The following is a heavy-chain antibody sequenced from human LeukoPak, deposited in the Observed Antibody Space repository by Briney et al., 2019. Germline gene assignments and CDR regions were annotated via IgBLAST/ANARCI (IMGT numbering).Heavy chain of an antibody. V-gene: IGHV4-39*07. Sequence: PSETLSLTCTVSGGSISSSSYYWGWVRQPPGKGLEWIGSIYYSGSTYYNPSLKSRVTISVDTSKNQFSLKLSSVTAADTAVYYCARVTYYYDSPDAFDIWGQGTMVTVSS. CDR2: IYYSGST. D-gene: IGHD3-22*01. CDR3: ARVTYYYDSPDAFDI. CDR1: GGSISSSSYY. J-gene: IGHJ3*02.